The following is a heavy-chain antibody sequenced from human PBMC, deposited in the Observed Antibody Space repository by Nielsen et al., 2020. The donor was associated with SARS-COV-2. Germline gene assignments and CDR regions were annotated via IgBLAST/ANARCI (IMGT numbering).Heavy chain of an antibody. CDR1: GFTFSDYY. V-gene: IGHV4-59*01. J-gene: IGHJ4*02. D-gene: IGHD6-13*01. CDR2: IYYSGST. CDR3: ARIGKSEGIDY. Sequence: ESLKLSCAASGFTFSDYYMSWIRQAPGKGLEWIGYIYYSGSTNYNPSLKSRVTISVDTSKNQFSLKLSSVTAADTAVYYCARIGKSEGIDYWGQGTLVTVSS.